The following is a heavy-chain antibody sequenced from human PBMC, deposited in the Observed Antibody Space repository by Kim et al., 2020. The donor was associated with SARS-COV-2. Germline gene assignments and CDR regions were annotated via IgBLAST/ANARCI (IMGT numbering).Heavy chain of an antibody. J-gene: IGHJ4*02. CDR2: INAGNGDT. CDR3: ARCYNSGSYYIDY. V-gene: IGHV1-3*01. Sequence: ASVKVSCKASGYTFTKSTIYWVRQAPGQRLEWMAWINAGNGDTRYSQKFQGRVTLSRDTSANTAYMELSSLRSEDTALYYCARCYNSGSYYIDYWGQGTLLTVSS. CDR1: GYTFTKST. D-gene: IGHD3-10*01.